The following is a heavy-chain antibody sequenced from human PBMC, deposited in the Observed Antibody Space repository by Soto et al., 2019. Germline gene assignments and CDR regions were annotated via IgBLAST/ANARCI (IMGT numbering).Heavy chain of an antibody. Sequence: AETLSLTCTGSGGSIRSYYWSWIRQPPGKGLEWIGYMYYGGRTNYNPSLKSRVTISVDTSKMQVSLKLSSVTAADTAVYFCARGTPSPLIVRSSRGPWFDPWGQGTLVTVSS. CDR3: ARGTPSPLIVRSSRGPWFDP. J-gene: IGHJ5*02. D-gene: IGHD2-15*01. CDR2: MYYGGRT. CDR1: GGSIRSYY. V-gene: IGHV4-59*08.